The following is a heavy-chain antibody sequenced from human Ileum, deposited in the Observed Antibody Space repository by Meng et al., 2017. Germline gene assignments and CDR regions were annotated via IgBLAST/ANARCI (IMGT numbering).Heavy chain of an antibody. Sequence: QVQLVESGGALVKPGGSLRLFCAASGFNFSDFYTGWVRQAPGKGLEFIAYISAIGNTYFADSFLGRVTVSRDSAQKVLYLQMTRMRAEDTAVYYCAKSPRGIDFDDWGQGILVTVSS. CDR3: AKSPRGIDFDD. J-gene: IGHJ4*02. V-gene: IGHV3-11*01. CDR1: GFNFSDFY. CDR2: ISAIGNT. D-gene: IGHD3-10*01.